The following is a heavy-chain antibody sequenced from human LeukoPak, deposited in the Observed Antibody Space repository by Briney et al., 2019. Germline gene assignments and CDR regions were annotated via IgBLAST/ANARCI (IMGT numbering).Heavy chain of an antibody. CDR1: GYTFTDYY. Sequence: ASVKVSCKASGYTFTDYYMHWVRQAPGQGLEWMGRINPNSGGTNYAQKFQGRVTMTRDTSISTAYMALSRLRSDDTAVYYCARHVYCRSTSCSYYYYYMDVWGKGTTVTVSS. CDR2: INPNSGGT. CDR3: ARHVYCRSTSCSYYYYYMDV. D-gene: IGHD2-2*01. J-gene: IGHJ6*03. V-gene: IGHV1-2*06.